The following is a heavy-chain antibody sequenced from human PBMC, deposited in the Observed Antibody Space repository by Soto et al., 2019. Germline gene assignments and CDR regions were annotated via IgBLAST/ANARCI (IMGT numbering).Heavy chain of an antibody. Sequence: PGESLKLSCNGSGYSFTSYWISWVRQMPGKGLEWMGRIDPSDSYTNYSPSFQGHVTISADKSISTAYLQWSSLKASDTAMYYCARLPDYYGSGSYPRGAFDIWGQGTMVTVSS. D-gene: IGHD3-10*01. CDR3: ARLPDYYGSGSYPRGAFDI. J-gene: IGHJ3*02. CDR1: GYSFTSYW. CDR2: IDPSDSYT. V-gene: IGHV5-10-1*01.